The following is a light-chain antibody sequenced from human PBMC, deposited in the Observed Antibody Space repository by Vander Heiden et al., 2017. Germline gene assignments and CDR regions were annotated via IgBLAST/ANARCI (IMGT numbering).Light chain of an antibody. V-gene: IGLV3-21*03. CDR1: DIGSTT. CDR3: QVWDSGTDHVV. J-gene: IGLJ3*02. CDR2: DDR. Sequence: SYVFTQAPSVSVAPGKTASITCGGADIGSTTVHWYQQQPGQVPALVVYDDRDRPSGIPERFSGSKSANTAILTISRAEAGDEAVYYCQVWDSGTDHVVFGGGTKLTVL.